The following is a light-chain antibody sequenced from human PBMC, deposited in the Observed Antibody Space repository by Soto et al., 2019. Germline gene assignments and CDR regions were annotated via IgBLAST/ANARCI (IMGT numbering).Light chain of an antibody. Sequence: EVVMTQSPVTLSVSPGEIATLSCSARQSVYGSLAWYQQKPGQAPRLLIHGASNRATDIPARFSGSGSGTEFSLTINGLQSDDFAVYYCQQYKYWPLTFGGGTKVEIK. CDR2: GAS. CDR3: QQYKYWPLT. CDR1: QSVYGS. J-gene: IGKJ4*01. V-gene: IGKV3-15*01.